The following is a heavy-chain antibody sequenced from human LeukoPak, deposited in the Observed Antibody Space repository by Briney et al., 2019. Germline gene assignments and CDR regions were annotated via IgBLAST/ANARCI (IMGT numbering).Heavy chain of an antibody. Sequence: SETLSLTCAVYGGSFSGYYWSWIRQPPGKGLEWIGEINHSGSTDYNPSLKSRVTISVDTSKNQFSLKLSSVTAADTAVYYCARSRHYYGSGSYYGYWGQGTLVTVSS. V-gene: IGHV4-34*01. CDR1: GGSFSGYY. CDR3: ARSRHYYGSGSYYGY. CDR2: INHSGST. D-gene: IGHD3-10*01. J-gene: IGHJ4*02.